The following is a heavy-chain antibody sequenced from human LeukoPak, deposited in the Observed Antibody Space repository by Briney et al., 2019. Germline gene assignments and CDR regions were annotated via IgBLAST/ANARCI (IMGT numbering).Heavy chain of an antibody. V-gene: IGHV4-59*01. J-gene: IGHJ5*02. D-gene: IGHD1-26*01. CDR3: ARGVVGATTVWFDP. Sequence: SETLSLTCTVSGGSISSYYWSWIRQPPGKGPEWIGYIYYSGSTNYNPSLKSRVTISVDTSKNQFSLKLSSVTAADTAVYYCARGVVGATTVWFDPWGQGTLVTVSS. CDR1: GGSISSYY. CDR2: IYYSGST.